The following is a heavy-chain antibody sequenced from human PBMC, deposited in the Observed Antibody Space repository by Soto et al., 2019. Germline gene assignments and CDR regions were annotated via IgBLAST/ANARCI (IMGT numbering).Heavy chain of an antibody. CDR2: VDSSGSTI. CDR3: ARHPPVGPKD. V-gene: IGHV3-48*02. J-gene: IGHJ4*02. D-gene: IGHD1-26*01. CDR1: GFTFSSYS. Sequence: EVQLVESGGGLVQPGGSLRLSCSASGFTFSSYSMNWVRQAPGKGLEWVSYVDSSGSTIHYADSVKGRFTISRDNAKNSLYLQMNSLRDEDTALYYCARHPPVGPKDWGQGTLVTVSS.